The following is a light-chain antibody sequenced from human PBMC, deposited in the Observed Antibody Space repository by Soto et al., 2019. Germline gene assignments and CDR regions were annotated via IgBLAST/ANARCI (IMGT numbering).Light chain of an antibody. CDR2: NVS. V-gene: IGKV3-15*01. CDR3: QQYNTLNT. CDR1: QNVNSN. Sequence: EIAMTQSPATLSVSPGQRATLSCRASQNVNSNLAWYQQKPGHAPSLLMYNVSTRATGSPARFSGSGSGTEVNLTIRSLQSEDSAIYYCQQYNTLNTFGQGTKLEIK. J-gene: IGKJ2*01.